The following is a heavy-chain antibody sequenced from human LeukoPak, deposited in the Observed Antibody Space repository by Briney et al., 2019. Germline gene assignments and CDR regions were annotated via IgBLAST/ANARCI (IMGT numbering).Heavy chain of an antibody. Sequence: PSETLSLTCAVYGGSFSGYYWSWIRQPPGKGLEWIGEINHSGSTNYNPSLKSRVTISVDTSKNQFSLKLSSVTAADTAVYYCARGYSSGRSYYYYMDVWGKGTTVTVSS. CDR2: INHSGST. D-gene: IGHD6-19*01. CDR1: GGSFSGYY. J-gene: IGHJ6*03. CDR3: ARGYSSGRSYYYYMDV. V-gene: IGHV4-34*01.